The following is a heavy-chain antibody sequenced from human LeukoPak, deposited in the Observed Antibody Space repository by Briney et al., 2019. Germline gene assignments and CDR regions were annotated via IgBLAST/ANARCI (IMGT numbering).Heavy chain of an antibody. CDR3: ARGLTYYDILTGYYSPYFDY. CDR1: GGSISSYY. CDR2: IYYSGST. Sequence: SETLSLTCTVSGGSISSYYWSWIRQPPGKGLEWIGYIYYSGSTNYNPSLKSRVTISVDTSKNQFSLKLSSVTVADTAVYYCARGLTYYDILTGYYSPYFDYWGQGTLVTVSS. V-gene: IGHV4-59*01. J-gene: IGHJ4*02. D-gene: IGHD3-9*01.